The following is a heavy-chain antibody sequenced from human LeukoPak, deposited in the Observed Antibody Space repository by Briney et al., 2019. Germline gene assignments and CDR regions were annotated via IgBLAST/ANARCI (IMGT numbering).Heavy chain of an antibody. Sequence: TGGSLRLSCAASGFTVSSNYMSWVRPAPGKGLEWVSVIYSGSSTYYADSVKGRFTISRDNSKNTVYLQINSLRAEDTAVYYCAKVDYNSGSFFDYWGQGTLVTVSS. CDR1: GFTVSSNY. CDR3: AKVDYNSGSFFDY. CDR2: IYSGSST. D-gene: IGHD3-10*01. J-gene: IGHJ4*02. V-gene: IGHV3-53*01.